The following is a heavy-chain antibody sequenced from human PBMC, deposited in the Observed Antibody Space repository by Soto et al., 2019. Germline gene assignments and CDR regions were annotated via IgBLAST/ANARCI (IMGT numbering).Heavy chain of an antibody. D-gene: IGHD3-10*01. J-gene: IGHJ4*02. Sequence: GGSMGISCASSGVSVRISGMNWARQAPGKGLEWVSSISSSSSYIYYADSVKGRFTISRDNAKNSLYLQMNSLRAGDTAVFYCAGNEYYYGSGADYLGQGTLVTVSP. CDR2: ISSSSSYI. V-gene: IGHV3-21*01. CDR3: AGNEYYYGSGADY. CDR1: GVSVRISG.